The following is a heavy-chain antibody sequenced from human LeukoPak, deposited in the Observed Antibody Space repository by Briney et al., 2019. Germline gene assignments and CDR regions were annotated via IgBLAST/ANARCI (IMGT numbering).Heavy chain of an antibody. CDR2: ICTSGST. Sequence: SETLSLTCTVSGGSNSSYYWSWIRQPPGRGLEWIGYICTSGSTNYNPSLKSRVTISVDTSKNQFSLKLSSVTAADTAVYYCARQGSSSYSFDYWGQGTLVTVSS. V-gene: IGHV4-4*09. D-gene: IGHD6-6*01. J-gene: IGHJ4*02. CDR1: GGSNSSYY. CDR3: ARQGSSSYSFDY.